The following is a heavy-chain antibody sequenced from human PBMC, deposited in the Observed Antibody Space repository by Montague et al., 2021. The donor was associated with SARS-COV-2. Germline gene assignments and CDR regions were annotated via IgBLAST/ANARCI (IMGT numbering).Heavy chain of an antibody. J-gene: IGHJ4*02. CDR3: ARGIPYYGSVSYYAPGDY. D-gene: IGHD3-10*01. CDR2: ISDSSSTI. Sequence: LSLTCAVSGRTFSSFGMNWVRQAPGKGLEWVSYISDSSSTISYTDSVKGRFTISRDNAKNSLYLQMNSLRDEDTAVYYCARGIPYYGSVSYYAPGDYWGQGTLVTV. V-gene: IGHV3-48*02. CDR1: GRTFSSFG.